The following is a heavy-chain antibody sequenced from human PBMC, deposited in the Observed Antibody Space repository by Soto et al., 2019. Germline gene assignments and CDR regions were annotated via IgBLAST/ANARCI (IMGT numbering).Heavy chain of an antibody. CDR3: ARERPDGARLDP. J-gene: IGHJ5*02. D-gene: IGHD6-6*01. CDR1: GASISSGY. CDR2: IYYSGST. V-gene: IGHV4-30-4*01. Sequence: TSETLSLTCTVSGASISSGYWSWIRQSPGKGLEWIGYIYYSGSTYYNPSLKSRVTISVDTSKNQFSLKLSSVTAADTAVYYCARERPDGARLDPWGQGTLVTVSS.